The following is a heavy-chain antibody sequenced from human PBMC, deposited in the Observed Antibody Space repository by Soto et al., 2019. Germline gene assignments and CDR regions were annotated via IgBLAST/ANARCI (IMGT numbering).Heavy chain of an antibody. CDR3: ASDPYSSSRTVHYYGMDV. V-gene: IGHV1-69*06. CDR2: IIPIFGTA. Sequence: QVQLVQSGAEVKKPGSSVKVSCKASGGTFSSYAISWVRQAPGQGLDCMGGIIPIFGTANYAKKFQGRVTITADKSTSTAYIELSSLRSEDTAVYYCASDPYSSSRTVHYYGMDVWGQGTTVTVSS. D-gene: IGHD6-13*01. CDR1: GGTFSSYA. J-gene: IGHJ6*02.